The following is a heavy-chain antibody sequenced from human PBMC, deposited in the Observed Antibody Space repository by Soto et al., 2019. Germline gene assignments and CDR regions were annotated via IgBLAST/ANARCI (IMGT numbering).Heavy chain of an antibody. J-gene: IGHJ6*02. Sequence: QVQLVQSGAELKKPGSSVKVSCKASGGTFTNYAISWVRQAPGQGLEWMGGIIPIFGTAIYAQKFQGNVTITADESTTTAYMELRSLRSEDTAVYYCARGRYCSGSKCKPCYYGMDVWGQGTTVTVSS. D-gene: IGHD2-15*01. CDR1: GGTFTNYA. CDR3: ARGRYCSGSKCKPCYYGMDV. CDR2: IIPIFGTA. V-gene: IGHV1-69*12.